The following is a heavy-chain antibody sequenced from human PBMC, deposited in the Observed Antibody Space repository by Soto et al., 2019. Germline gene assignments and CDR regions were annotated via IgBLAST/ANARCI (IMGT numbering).Heavy chain of an antibody. J-gene: IGHJ5*02. D-gene: IGHD3-16*01. CDR3: AHIPNYYQYDWFDP. CDR2: IYWDDAK. CDR1: GFSLTTRGVG. V-gene: IGHV2-5*02. Sequence: QITLKESGPTLVKPTQTLTLTCTFSGFSLTTRGVGVGWIRQPPGKARECLALIYWDDAKRYSPSLQSRLSITNDTSKNQVVLTMTYVDPVDTATYYCAHIPNYYQYDWFDPWGQGTLVSVSS.